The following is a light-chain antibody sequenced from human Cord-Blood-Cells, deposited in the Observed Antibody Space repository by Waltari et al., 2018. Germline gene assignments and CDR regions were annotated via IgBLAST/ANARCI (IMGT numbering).Light chain of an antibody. CDR1: KSGDKS. J-gene: IGLJ2*01. Sequence: SYELTQPPSVSVSPGQTASISCSGDKSGDKSACWFQPKPGQSPVLVIYQDSKRPSGIPVRCSGSNSGNTATLTISGTQAMDEADYYCQAWDSSTVVFGGGTKLTVL. CDR3: QAWDSSTVV. V-gene: IGLV3-1*01. CDR2: QDS.